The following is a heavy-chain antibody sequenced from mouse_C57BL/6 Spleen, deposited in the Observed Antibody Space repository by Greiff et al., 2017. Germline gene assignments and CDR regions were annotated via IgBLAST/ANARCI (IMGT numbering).Heavy chain of an antibody. J-gene: IGHJ1*03. Sequence: VQLKQSVAELVRPGASVKLSCTASGFNITNTYMHWVKQRPEQGLEWIGRIDPANGNTNYAAKFQGKATITADTSSNTAYLQLSSLTSEDSDVSASDRSDSYGSDWYFDVWGTGTTVTVSS. V-gene: IGHV14-3*01. CDR3: DRSDSYGSDWYFDV. CDR1: GFNITNTY. CDR2: IDPANGNT. D-gene: IGHD1-1*01.